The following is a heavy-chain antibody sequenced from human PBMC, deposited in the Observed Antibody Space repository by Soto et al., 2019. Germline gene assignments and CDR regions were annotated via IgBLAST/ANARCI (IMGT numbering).Heavy chain of an antibody. CDR2: IYYSGST. J-gene: IGHJ5*02. Sequence: QVQLQESGPGLVKPSQTLSLTCTVSGGSFSSGGYYWSWIRQHPGKGLEWIGYIYYSGSTYYNPSLKTRVTISEDTSKNQCSLKLSSVTAADTAVYYCAKAAHYSSPFRWFDPWGQGTLVTVSS. D-gene: IGHD6-13*01. CDR1: GGSFSSGGYY. V-gene: IGHV4-31*03. CDR3: AKAAHYSSPFRWFDP.